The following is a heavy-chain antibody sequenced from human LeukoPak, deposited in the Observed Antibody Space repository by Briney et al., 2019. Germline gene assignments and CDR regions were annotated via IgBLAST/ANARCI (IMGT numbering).Heavy chain of an antibody. CDR2: IWPGGSNK. Sequence: GRSLRLSCEAAGFAFSSYSMHWVRQAPGKGLEWVAAIWPGGSNKYYANSVKGRFTISRDNSKNSLYLQMNSLRAEDTAVYYCARDERYQGYMDVWGKGTTVTVSS. V-gene: IGHV3-33*01. J-gene: IGHJ6*03. CDR1: GFAFSSYS. D-gene: IGHD2-2*01. CDR3: ARDERYQGYMDV.